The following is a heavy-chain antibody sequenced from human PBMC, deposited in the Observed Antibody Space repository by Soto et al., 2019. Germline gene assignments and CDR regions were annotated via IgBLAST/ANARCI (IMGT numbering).Heavy chain of an antibody. CDR2: IRSKTNDYAT. J-gene: IGHJ5*01. Sequence: EVQLVESGGGLVQPGGSLKLSCAASGFTFSDSAMHWVRQASGKGLEWVGRIRSKTNDYATRYAASVKGRFTISRDDSKNPAYLRMNNVKAEDTAVYYCTRPDSASSCGGDCYLYSWFDSWGQGALVTVSS. V-gene: IGHV3-73*02. CDR1: GFTFSDSA. D-gene: IGHD2-21*02. CDR3: TRPDSASSCGGDCYLYSWFDS.